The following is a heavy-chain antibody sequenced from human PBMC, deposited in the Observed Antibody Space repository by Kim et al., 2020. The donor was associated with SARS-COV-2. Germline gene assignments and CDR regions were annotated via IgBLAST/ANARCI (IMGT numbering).Heavy chain of an antibody. D-gene: IGHD3-10*01. Sequence: GGSLRLSCAASGFTFDDYGMSWVRQAPGKGLEWVSGINRNSDSTAYADSVKGRFTISRDNAKKSLYLQMNSLRADDTAFYYCVRGYIGGPFDLWGQGTRV. CDR3: VRGYIGGPFDL. CDR2: INRNSDST. CDR1: GFTFDDYG. J-gene: IGHJ4*02. V-gene: IGHV3-20*04.